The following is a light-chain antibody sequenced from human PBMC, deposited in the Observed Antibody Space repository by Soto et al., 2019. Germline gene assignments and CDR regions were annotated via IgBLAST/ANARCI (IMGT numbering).Light chain of an antibody. CDR1: QSVDSY. V-gene: IGKV3-11*01. CDR3: QQRMRWPPIT. J-gene: IGKJ5*01. CDR2: DAS. Sequence: EVVLTQSPVTLSLSPGERATLSCRASQSVDSYVAWYQQKPGQAPRLLIYDASNRATDIPARFSGSGSGTDFTLTISSLEPEDFAVYYCQQRMRWPPITFGQGTRLEIK.